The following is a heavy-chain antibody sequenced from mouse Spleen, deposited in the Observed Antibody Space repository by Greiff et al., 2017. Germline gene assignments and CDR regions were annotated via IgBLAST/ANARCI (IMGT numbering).Heavy chain of an antibody. Sequence: VQLQQPGAELVKPGASVKLSCKASGYTFTSYWMHWVKQRPGQGLEWIGEIDPSDSYTNYNQKFKGKATLTVDKSSSTAYMQLSSLTSEDSAVYYCARRRRYGSSFDYWGQGTTLTVSS. CDR3: ARRRRYGSSFDY. CDR1: GYTFTSYW. CDR2: IDPSDSYT. J-gene: IGHJ2*01. V-gene: IGHV1-69*02. D-gene: IGHD1-1*01.